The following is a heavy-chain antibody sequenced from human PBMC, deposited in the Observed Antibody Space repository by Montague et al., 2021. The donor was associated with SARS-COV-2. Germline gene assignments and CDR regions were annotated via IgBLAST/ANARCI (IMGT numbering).Heavy chain of an antibody. CDR3: VRGHPYGGPRGAYDI. Sequence: SETLSLTCTVSGGSITGYYWSWLRRSPGKGLEWIAYIYDGGAVXXXPSXXXRVTISTDTSKNQLSLKVNSVTAADTAVYYCVRGHPYGGPRGAYDIWGQGTVVTVSS. CDR1: GGSITGYY. V-gene: IGHV4-59*01. D-gene: IGHD4-23*01. J-gene: IGHJ3*02. CDR2: IYDGGAV.